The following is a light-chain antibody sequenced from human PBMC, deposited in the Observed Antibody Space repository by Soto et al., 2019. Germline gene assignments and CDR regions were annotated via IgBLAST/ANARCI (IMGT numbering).Light chain of an antibody. J-gene: IGKJ2*01. CDR2: KAS. CDR3: QQCHSYPYT. V-gene: IGKV1-5*03. CDR1: QSVSSW. Sequence: DIPMTQSPSTLSASVGDRVTITCRASQSVSSWLAWYQQKPGKAPKLLIYKASSLESGVPSRFSGSGSGTEFTLTISSLQPDDFATYYCQQCHSYPYTFGQGTKLEIK.